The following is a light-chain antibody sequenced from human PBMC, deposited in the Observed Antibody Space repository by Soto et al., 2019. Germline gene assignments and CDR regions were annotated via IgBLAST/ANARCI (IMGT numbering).Light chain of an antibody. Sequence: DIVMTQSPFSLPVTPGQPSSVSWVSSQMLLRSNGFNYLDWYLQKAGQPPQLLIYEVSKRFSGVPDRFSGSGSGTDFTLKISRVEAEDVGVYYCMRSVQPPITFGQGTRLEI. CDR1: QMLLRSNGFNY. V-gene: IGKV2D-29*01. CDR3: MRSVQPPIT. J-gene: IGKJ5*01. CDR2: EVS.